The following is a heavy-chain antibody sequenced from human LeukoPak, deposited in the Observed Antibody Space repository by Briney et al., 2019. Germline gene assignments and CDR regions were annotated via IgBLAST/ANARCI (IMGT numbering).Heavy chain of an antibody. Sequence: PSETLSLTCTVSGGSISSYYWSWIRQPPGKGLEWIGYIYYSGSTNYNPSPKSRVTISVDTSKNQFSPKQSSVTAADTAVYYCARVLYSMSIDYWGQGTLVTVSS. J-gene: IGHJ4*02. CDR2: IYYSGST. D-gene: IGHD2-8*01. V-gene: IGHV4-59*01. CDR1: GGSISSYY. CDR3: ARVLYSMSIDY.